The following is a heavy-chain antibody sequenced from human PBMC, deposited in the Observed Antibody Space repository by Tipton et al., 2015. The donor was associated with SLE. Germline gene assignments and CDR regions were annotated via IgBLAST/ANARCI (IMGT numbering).Heavy chain of an antibody. CDR3: AKDLRGDGSWSDSYYYYGMDV. V-gene: IGHV3-30*04. CDR2: ISYDGSQK. J-gene: IGHJ6*02. Sequence: WIRQPPGKGLEWVAVISYDGSQKYYTESVKGRFTISRDNAKNTLFLQMSSLRVEDMAVYYCAKDLRGDGSWSDSYYYYGMDVWGQGTTVTVSS. D-gene: IGHD6-13*01.